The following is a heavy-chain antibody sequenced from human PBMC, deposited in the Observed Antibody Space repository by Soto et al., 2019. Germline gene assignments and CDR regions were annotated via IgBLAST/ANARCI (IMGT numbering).Heavy chain of an antibody. V-gene: IGHV1-69*08. D-gene: IGHD2-15*01. J-gene: IGHJ4*02. Sequence: QVQLVQSGAEVKKPGSSVKVSCKAYGGTFSSYTISWVRQAPGQGLEWMGRIIPILGIANYAQKFQGRVTITADKSTSTAYMELSSLRSEDTAVYYCARDRSGYCSGGSCYSGDYWGQGTLVTVSS. CDR2: IIPILGIA. CDR1: GGTFSSYT. CDR3: ARDRSGYCSGGSCYSGDY.